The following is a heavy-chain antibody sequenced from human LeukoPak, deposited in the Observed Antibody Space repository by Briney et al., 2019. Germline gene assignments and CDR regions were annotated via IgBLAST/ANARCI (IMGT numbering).Heavy chain of an antibody. J-gene: IGHJ5*02. CDR3: AKDPPNNYIYGGKPCWFDP. CDR2: ISGSGGST. V-gene: IGHV3-23*01. D-gene: IGHD4-23*01. Sequence: GGSLRLSCAASGFTFSSYAMSWVRQAPGKGLEWVSAISGSGGSTYYADSVKGRLTISRDNSKNTLYLQMNSLRAEDTAVYYCAKDPPNNYIYGGKPCWFDPWGQGTLVTVSS. CDR1: GFTFSSYA.